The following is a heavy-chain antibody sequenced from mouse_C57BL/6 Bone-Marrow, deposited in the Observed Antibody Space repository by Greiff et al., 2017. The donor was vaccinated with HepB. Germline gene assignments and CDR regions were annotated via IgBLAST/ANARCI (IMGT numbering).Heavy chain of an antibody. V-gene: IGHV5-6*01. CDR1: RFTFSSYG. J-gene: IGHJ3*01. CDR2: ISSGGSYT. Sequence: EVMLVESGGDLVKPGGSLKLSCAASRFTFSSYGMSWVRQTPDKRLEWVATISSGGSYTYYPDSVKGRFTISRDNAKNTLYLQMISLKSEDTAMYYCARVDGYYRSWFAYWGQGTLVTVSA. D-gene: IGHD2-3*01. CDR3: ARVDGYYRSWFAY.